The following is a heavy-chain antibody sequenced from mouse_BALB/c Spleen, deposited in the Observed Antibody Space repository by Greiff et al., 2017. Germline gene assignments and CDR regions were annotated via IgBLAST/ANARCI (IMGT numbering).Heavy chain of an antibody. CDR1: GFTFSSYT. Sequence: EVKLVESGGGLVKPGGSLKLSCAASGFTFSSYTMSWVRQTPEKRLEWVATISSGGSYTYYPDSVKGRFTISRDNAKNTLYLQMSSLKSEDTAMYYCTREDTPAWFAYWGQGTLVTVSA. CDR2: ISSGGSYT. CDR3: TREDTPAWFAY. J-gene: IGHJ3*01. D-gene: IGHD5-1-1*01. V-gene: IGHV5-6-4*01.